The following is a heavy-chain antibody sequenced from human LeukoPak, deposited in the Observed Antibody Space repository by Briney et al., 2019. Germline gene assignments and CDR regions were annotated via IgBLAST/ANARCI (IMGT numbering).Heavy chain of an antibody. J-gene: IGHJ4*02. D-gene: IGHD1-14*01. CDR1: GGSFSGYY. V-gene: IGHV4-34*01. CDR3: AXTRGATEASDY. CDR2: INHSGST. Sequence: SETLSLTCAVYGGSFSGYYWSWIRQPPGKGLEWIGEINHSGSTNYNPSLKSRVTISVDTSKNQFSLKLSSVTAADTAVYYCAXTRGATEASDYWGQGTLVTVS.